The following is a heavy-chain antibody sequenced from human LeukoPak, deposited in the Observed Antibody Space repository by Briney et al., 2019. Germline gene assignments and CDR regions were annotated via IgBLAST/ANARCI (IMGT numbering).Heavy chain of an antibody. CDR2: ISSSSSCI. CDR3: VKVGAGTGAFDI. J-gene: IGHJ3*02. D-gene: IGHD1-26*01. CDR1: GFTFSSYS. V-gene: IGHV3-21*01. Sequence: PGGSLRLSCAASGFTFSSYSMNWVRQAPGKGLEWVSSISSSSSCIYYADSVKGRFTISRDNAKNSLYLQMNSLRAEDTAVYYCVKVGAGTGAFDIWGQGTMVTVSS.